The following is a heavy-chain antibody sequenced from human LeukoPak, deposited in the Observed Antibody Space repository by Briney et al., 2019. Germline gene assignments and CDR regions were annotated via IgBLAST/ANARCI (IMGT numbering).Heavy chain of an antibody. D-gene: IGHD3-22*01. V-gene: IGHV3-48*01. Sequence: PGGSLRLSCAAPGFTFSSYSMNWVRQAPGKGLEWVSYISSSSSTIYYAGSVKGRFTISRDSAKNSLYLQMNSLRAEDTAVYYCARASYDSSGYYLGAGARADSWGQGTLVTVSS. CDR3: ARASYDSSGYYLGAGARADS. CDR2: ISSSSSTI. J-gene: IGHJ5*01. CDR1: GFTFSSYS.